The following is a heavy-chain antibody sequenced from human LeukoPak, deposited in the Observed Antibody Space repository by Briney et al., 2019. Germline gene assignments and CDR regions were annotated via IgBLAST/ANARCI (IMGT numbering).Heavy chain of an antibody. D-gene: IGHD2-21*02. J-gene: IGHJ4*02. V-gene: IGHV1-18*01. Sequence: GASVKVSCKASGYTFTSCGISWVRQAPGQGLEWMGWISAYNGNTNYAQKLQGRVTMTTDTSTSTAYMELRSLRSDDTVVYYCARDGFAYCGGDCSHFDYWGQGTLVTVSS. CDR2: ISAYNGNT. CDR3: ARDGFAYCGGDCSHFDY. CDR1: GYTFTSCG.